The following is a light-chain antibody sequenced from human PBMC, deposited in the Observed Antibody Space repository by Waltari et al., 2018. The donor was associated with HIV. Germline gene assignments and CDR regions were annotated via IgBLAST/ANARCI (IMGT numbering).Light chain of an antibody. CDR3: SSYTTFNTVI. J-gene: IGLJ2*01. V-gene: IGLV2-14*03. CDR2: DVS. Sequence: QSALTQPASVSGSPGQSITISCAGTGADIGAYNYVAWYQKHPNSCPKLIIYDVSSRPSGISDRFSASKSGNAASLTISGLQAEDEGDYYCSSYTTFNTVIFGGGTKLTVL. CDR1: GADIGAYNY.